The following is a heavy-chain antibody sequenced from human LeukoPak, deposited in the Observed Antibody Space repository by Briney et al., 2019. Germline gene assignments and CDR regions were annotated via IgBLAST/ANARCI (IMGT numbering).Heavy chain of an antibody. D-gene: IGHD1-26*01. CDR1: GGTFSSYA. Sequence: ASVKVSCKASGGTFSSYAMSWVRQAPGQGLEWMGWINPNSGGTNYAQKFQGRVTMTRDTSISTAYMELSRLRSDDTAVYYCARFSGWELLFLDYWGQGTLVTVSS. V-gene: IGHV1-2*02. J-gene: IGHJ4*02. CDR3: ARFSGWELLFLDY. CDR2: INPNSGGT.